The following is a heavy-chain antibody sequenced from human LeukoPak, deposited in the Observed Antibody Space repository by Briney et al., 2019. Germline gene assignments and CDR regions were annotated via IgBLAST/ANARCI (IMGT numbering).Heavy chain of an antibody. V-gene: IGHV3-11*04. CDR1: GRTFTEYY. Sequence: GGSLRLSCAASGRTFTEYYMHWIRQAPGKGLEWVSFIGGTAGNTYYADSVKGRFTISRDNAKSTLYLQMNSLKAEDTAVYYCAREGYDHAFDIWGQGTMVTVSS. CDR3: AREGYDHAFDI. J-gene: IGHJ3*02. CDR2: IGGTAGNT. D-gene: IGHD2-15*01.